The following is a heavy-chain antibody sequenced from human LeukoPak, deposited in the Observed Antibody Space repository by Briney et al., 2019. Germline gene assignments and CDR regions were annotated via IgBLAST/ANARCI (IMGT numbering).Heavy chain of an antibody. D-gene: IGHD3-22*01. V-gene: IGHV1-18*01. CDR3: ARLFGYYDSSGRHQYYYYYYGMDV. CDR1: GYIFTSYG. CDR2: ISAYNGDT. J-gene: IGHJ6*02. Sequence: GASVKVSCKASGYIFTSYGFSWVRQAPGQGLEWMAWISAYNGDTNYAQKLQGRVTMTTDTSTSTAYMELRSLRSDDTAVYYCARLFGYYDSSGRHQYYYYYYGMDVWGQGTTVTVSS.